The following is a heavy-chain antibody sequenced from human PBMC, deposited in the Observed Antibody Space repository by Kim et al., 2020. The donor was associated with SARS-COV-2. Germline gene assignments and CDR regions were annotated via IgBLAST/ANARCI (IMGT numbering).Heavy chain of an antibody. CDR3: AREDYDFWSGYDYGMDV. V-gene: IGHV3-72*01. Sequence: VKGRFTISRDDSKNSLYLQMNSLKTEDTAVYYCAREDYDFWSGYDYGMDVWGQGTTVTVSS. D-gene: IGHD3-3*01. J-gene: IGHJ6*02.